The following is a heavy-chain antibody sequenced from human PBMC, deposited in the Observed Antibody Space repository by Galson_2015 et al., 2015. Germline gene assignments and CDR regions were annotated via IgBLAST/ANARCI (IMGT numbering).Heavy chain of an antibody. CDR1: GFTFSSYA. V-gene: IGHV3-23*01. CDR2: ISGSGGST. J-gene: IGHJ4*02. D-gene: IGHD6-19*01. CDR3: AKARPTEDTWYSSGWYPGVAFDY. Sequence: SLRLSCAASGFTFSSYAMSWVRQAPGKGLEWVSAISGSGGSTYYADSVKGRFTISRDNSKNTLYLQMNSLRAEDTAVYYCAKARPTEDTWYSSGWYPGVAFDYWGQGTLVTVSS.